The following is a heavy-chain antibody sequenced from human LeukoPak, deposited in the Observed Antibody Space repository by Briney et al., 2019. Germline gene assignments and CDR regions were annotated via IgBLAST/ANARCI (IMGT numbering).Heavy chain of an antibody. V-gene: IGHV3-74*01. Sequence: GGSLRLSCAASGFDLSSNWMHWVRHAPGQGLVWVSRIKGDGISTNYADSVKGRFTISRDIAKNALYLQMNSPRAEDTGVYYCAKDHYWSIDYWGRGTLVTVSS. D-gene: IGHD3-3*01. CDR3: AKDHYWSIDY. J-gene: IGHJ4*02. CDR1: GFDLSSNW. CDR2: IKGDGIST.